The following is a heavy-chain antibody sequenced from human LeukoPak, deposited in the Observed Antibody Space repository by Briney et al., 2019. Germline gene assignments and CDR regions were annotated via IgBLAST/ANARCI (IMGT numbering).Heavy chain of an antibody. CDR1: AGSISSGGYY. CDR2: IYYSGST. J-gene: IGHJ5*02. V-gene: IGHV4-31*02. D-gene: IGHD3-10*01. Sequence: SQSLSLTWTVAAGSISSGGYYWSWLRQHPGKGLEWFGYIYYSGSTYYNTSLKRRVSISVDTSKNQFSLKLSSVTAADTAVYYCARCPLVRGVILPWFDPWGQGTLVTVSS. CDR3: ARCPLVRGVILPWFDP.